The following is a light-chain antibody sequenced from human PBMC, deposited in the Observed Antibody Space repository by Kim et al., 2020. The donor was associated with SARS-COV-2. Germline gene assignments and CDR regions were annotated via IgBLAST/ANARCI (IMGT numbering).Light chain of an antibody. V-gene: IGKV1-5*01. CDR3: QHYIRFPYT. J-gene: IGKJ2*01. CDR1: QIIETY. Sequence: SGCVGDRVSITCRASQIIETYLAWYQQKPGKAPALLIYQASSLHIGVPSRFSGSGSGTEFTLTINSLQPDDFATYYCQHYIRFPYTFGQGTKLEI. CDR2: QAS.